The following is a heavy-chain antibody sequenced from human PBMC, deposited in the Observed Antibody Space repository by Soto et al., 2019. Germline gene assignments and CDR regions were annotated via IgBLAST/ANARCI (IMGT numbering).Heavy chain of an antibody. CDR1: SGSISSSNW. CDR2: IYHSGST. J-gene: IGHJ3*02. V-gene: IGHV4-4*02. D-gene: IGHD6-19*01. CDR3: AGGTRQWLGSGAFNI. Sequence: QVQLQESGPGLVKPSGTLSLTCAVSSGSISSSNWWSWVRQPPGKGLEWIGEIYHSGSTNYNLYLKCRVTISVDKSKNQFSLKLSSVTAADTAVYYCAGGTRQWLGSGAFNIWGQGTMVIVSS.